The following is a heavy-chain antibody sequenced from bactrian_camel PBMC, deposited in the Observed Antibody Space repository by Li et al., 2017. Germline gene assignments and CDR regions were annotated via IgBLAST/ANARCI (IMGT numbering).Heavy chain of an antibody. CDR1: GNVHSLNC. CDR3: NFHWSSGNCPTGSF. CDR2: VHLATNYT. J-gene: IGHJ6*01. V-gene: IGHV3S53*01. D-gene: IGHD2*01. Sequence: HVQLVESGGGSVQAGGSLRLSCKVSGNVHSLNCLAWFRQSPGKEREGVANVHLATNYTQHSDSVKGRFTISQDVPKNLVYLQMNDLKPEDTAVYTCNFHWSSGNCPTGSFWGQGTQVTVS.